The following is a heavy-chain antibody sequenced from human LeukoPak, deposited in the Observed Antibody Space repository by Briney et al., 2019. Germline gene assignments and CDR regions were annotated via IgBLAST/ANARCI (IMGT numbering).Heavy chain of an antibody. V-gene: IGHV1-46*03. CDR3: ARDRDTAMVLDY. Sequence: GASVKVSCKASGYTFTSYYMHWVRQAPGQGPEWMGIINPSGGSTSYAQKFQGRVTMTRDTSTSTDYMELSSLRSEDTAVYYCARDRDTAMVLDYWGQGTLVTVSS. J-gene: IGHJ4*02. CDR2: INPSGGST. CDR1: GYTFTSYY. D-gene: IGHD5-18*01.